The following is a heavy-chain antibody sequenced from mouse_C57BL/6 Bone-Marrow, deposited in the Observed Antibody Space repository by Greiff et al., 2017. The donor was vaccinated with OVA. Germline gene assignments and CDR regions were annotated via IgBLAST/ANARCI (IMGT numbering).Heavy chain of an antibody. Sequence: VQLQQPGAELVKPGASVKLSCKASGYTFTSYWMQWVKQRPGQGLEWIGEIDPSDSYTNYNQKFKGKATLTVDTSSSTAYMQLNCLTSEDSAVYYCASAFFAYWGQATLVTVSA. J-gene: IGHJ3*01. V-gene: IGHV1-50*01. CDR3: ASAFFAY. CDR1: GYTFTSYW. CDR2: IDPSDSYT.